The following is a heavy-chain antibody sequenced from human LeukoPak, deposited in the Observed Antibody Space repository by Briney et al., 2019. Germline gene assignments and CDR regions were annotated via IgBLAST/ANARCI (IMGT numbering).Heavy chain of an antibody. D-gene: IGHD4-17*01. CDR3: AREGYYGDYDYGMDV. CDR2: ISSSSSTI. Sequence: GGSLRLSCAASGFTFSSYSMNWVRQAPGKGLEWVSYISSSSSTIYYADSVKGRFTISGDNAKNSLYLQMNSLRAEDTAVYYCAREGYYGDYDYGMDVWGQGTTVTVSS. J-gene: IGHJ6*02. CDR1: GFTFSSYS. V-gene: IGHV3-48*04.